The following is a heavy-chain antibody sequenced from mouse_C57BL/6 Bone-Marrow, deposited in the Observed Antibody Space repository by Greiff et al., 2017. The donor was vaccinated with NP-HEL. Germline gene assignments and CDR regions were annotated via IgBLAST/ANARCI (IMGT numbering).Heavy chain of an antibody. V-gene: IGHV10-1*01. CDR2: IRSKSNNYAT. CDR3: VREARF. Sequence: EVKVEESGGGLVQPKGSLKLSCAASGFSFNTYAMNWVRQAPGKGLEWVARIRSKSNNYATYYADSVKDRFTISRDASESMLYLQMNNLKTEDTAMYYCVREARFWGQGTTLTVSS. J-gene: IGHJ2*01. CDR1: GFSFNTYA.